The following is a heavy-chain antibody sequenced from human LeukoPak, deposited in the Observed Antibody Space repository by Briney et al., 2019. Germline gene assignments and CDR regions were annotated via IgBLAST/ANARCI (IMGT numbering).Heavy chain of an antibody. CDR1: GYTFTGYY. CDR3: ARGPGTVPPHLRNWFDP. V-gene: IGHV1-2*02. CDR2: INPNSGGT. Sequence: ASVKVSCKASGYTFTGYYMHWVRQAPGQGLEWMGWINPNSGGTNYAQKFQGRVTMTRDTSISTAYMELSRLRSDDTAVYYCARGPGTVPPHLRNWFDPWGQGTLVTVSS. J-gene: IGHJ5*02. D-gene: IGHD1-26*01.